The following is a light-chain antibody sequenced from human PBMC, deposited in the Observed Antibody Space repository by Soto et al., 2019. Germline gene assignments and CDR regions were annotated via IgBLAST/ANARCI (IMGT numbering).Light chain of an antibody. CDR2: GAS. V-gene: IGKV3-20*01. CDR1: QYVTSSH. Sequence: NVLTQSPGTLSLSPGERATLSCRASQYVTSSHLAWYQQTPGQAPRLLIYGASSRATGIPDMFSGSGSGTDFTLTISRLEPEDFAVYYCQQYGSSPWTFGQGTKVEIK. CDR3: QQYGSSPWT. J-gene: IGKJ1*01.